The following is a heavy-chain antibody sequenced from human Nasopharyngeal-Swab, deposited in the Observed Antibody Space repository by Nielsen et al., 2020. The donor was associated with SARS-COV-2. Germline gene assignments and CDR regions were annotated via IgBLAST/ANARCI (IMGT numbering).Heavy chain of an antibody. Sequence: GGSLRLSWAASGVTFSSYGMHWVRQAPGKGLEWVAVIWYDGSNKYYADSVKGRFTISRDNSKNTLYLQMNSLRAEDTAVYYCARDPPATWYGMDVWGQGTTVTVSS. CDR3: ARDPPATWYGMDV. CDR1: GVTFSSYG. J-gene: IGHJ6*02. CDR2: IWYDGSNK. V-gene: IGHV3-33*01.